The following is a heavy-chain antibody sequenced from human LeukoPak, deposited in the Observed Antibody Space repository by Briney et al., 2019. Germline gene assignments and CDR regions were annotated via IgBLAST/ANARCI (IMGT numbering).Heavy chain of an antibody. CDR1: GGSISSSSYY. V-gene: IGHV4-39*07. J-gene: IGHJ4*02. D-gene: IGHD3-9*01. CDR3: ARDQVDILTGYYYFDY. CDR2: IYTSGST. Sequence: SETLSLTCTVSGGSISSSSYYWGWIRQPPGKGLEWIGRIYTSGSTNYNPSLKSRVTMSVDTSKNQFSLKLSSVTAADTAVYYCARDQVDILTGYYYFDYWGQGTLVTVSS.